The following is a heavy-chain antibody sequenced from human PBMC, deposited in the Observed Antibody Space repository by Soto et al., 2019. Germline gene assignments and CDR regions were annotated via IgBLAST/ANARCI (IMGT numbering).Heavy chain of an antibody. Sequence: GGSLRLSCTASGFTFGDYAMSWFRQAPGKGLEWVGFIRSKAYGGTTEYAASVKGRLTISRDDSKSIAYLQMNSLKTEDTAVYYCTRDHYYGSGSYLPWFDPWGQGTLVTVSS. D-gene: IGHD3-10*01. CDR1: GFTFGDYA. J-gene: IGHJ5*02. CDR2: IRSKAYGGTT. CDR3: TRDHYYGSGSYLPWFDP. V-gene: IGHV3-49*03.